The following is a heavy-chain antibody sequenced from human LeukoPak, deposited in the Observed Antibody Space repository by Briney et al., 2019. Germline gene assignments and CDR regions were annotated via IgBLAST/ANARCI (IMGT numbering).Heavy chain of an antibody. D-gene: IGHD3-3*01. Sequence: SETLSLTCAVYGGSFSGYYWGWIRQPPGKGLEWIGSIYYTGSTYYNPSLKSRVSISVDTSKNQFSLKLSSVTATDTAVYYCARRVAATECLDYWGQGTLVTVSS. CDR3: ARRVAATECLDY. CDR1: GGSFSGYY. CDR2: IYYTGST. J-gene: IGHJ4*02. V-gene: IGHV4-39*01.